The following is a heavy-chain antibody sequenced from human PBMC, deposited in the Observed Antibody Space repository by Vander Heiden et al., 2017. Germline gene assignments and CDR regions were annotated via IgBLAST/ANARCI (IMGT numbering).Heavy chain of an antibody. Sequence: EVQLVASGGGLVQPGRSLRLSWVASGFNFRDYAMPWVRQAPGKGLEWVSGISYNSDSIAYADSVKGRFTISRDNAKNSLSVQMNSLRGEDTALYYCAKGSYGSGSYKDGLDVWGQGTAVTVSS. CDR1: GFNFRDYA. CDR2: ISYNSDSI. V-gene: IGHV3-9*01. J-gene: IGHJ6*02. CDR3: AKGSYGSGSYKDGLDV. D-gene: IGHD3-10*01.